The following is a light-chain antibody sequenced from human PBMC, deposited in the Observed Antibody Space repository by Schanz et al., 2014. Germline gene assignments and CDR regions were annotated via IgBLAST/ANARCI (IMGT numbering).Light chain of an antibody. Sequence: DIQMTQSPSTLSASVGDRVTITCRASQSISSWLAWYQQKPGKAPKLLIYKASSLESGVPSRFSGSGSGTEFTLTISSLQPEDFATYYCQQTYRRLTFGGGTNIEI. CDR2: KAS. CDR3: QQTYRRLT. V-gene: IGKV1-5*03. J-gene: IGKJ4*01. CDR1: QSISSW.